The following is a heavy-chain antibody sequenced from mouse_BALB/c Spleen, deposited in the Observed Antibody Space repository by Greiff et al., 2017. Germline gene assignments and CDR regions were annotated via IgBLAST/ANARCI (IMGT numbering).Heavy chain of an antibody. D-gene: IGHD2-1*01. V-gene: IGHV5-9*03. CDR2: ISSGGGNT. Sequence: EVKLMESGGGLVKPGGSLKLSCAASGFTFSSYTMSWVRQTPEKRLEWVATISSGGGNTYYPDSVKGRFTISRDNAKNNLYLQMSSLRSEDTALYYCARWDGNHRSWYFDVWGAGTTVTVSA. CDR1: GFTFSSYT. J-gene: IGHJ1*01. CDR3: ARWDGNHRSWYFDV.